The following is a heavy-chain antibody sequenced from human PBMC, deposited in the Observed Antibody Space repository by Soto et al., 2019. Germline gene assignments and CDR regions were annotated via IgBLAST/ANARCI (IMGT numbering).Heavy chain of an antibody. V-gene: IGHV4-59*01. Sequence: SETQSLTCTVSGDSISSYYWSWIRQPPGKGLEWIGYIYYSGNTNYNPSLMSRVTISVDTSKNQFSLKLSSVIAADTAVYYCARGTRDFDYWGRGTLVTVSS. D-gene: IGHD2-8*01. J-gene: IGHJ4*02. CDR3: ARGTRDFDY. CDR2: IYYSGNT. CDR1: GDSISSYY.